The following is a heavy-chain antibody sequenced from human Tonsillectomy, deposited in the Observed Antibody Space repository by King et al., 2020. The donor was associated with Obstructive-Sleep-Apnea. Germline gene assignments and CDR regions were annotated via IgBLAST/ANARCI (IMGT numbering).Heavy chain of an antibody. CDR2: ISSSSTNI. CDR1: GFAFNNYT. Sequence: VQLVESGGGLVRPGGSLRLSCAASGFAFNNYTMNWVRQAPGKGLEWVSSISSSSTNIYYADSMKGRLTISRDNAQNSLYLQMNSLRAEDTAVYYCARIDYDFWSGYYRFRGFDYWGQGTLVTVSS. CDR3: ARIDYDFWSGYYRFRGFDY. V-gene: IGHV3-21*01. J-gene: IGHJ4*02. D-gene: IGHD3-3*01.